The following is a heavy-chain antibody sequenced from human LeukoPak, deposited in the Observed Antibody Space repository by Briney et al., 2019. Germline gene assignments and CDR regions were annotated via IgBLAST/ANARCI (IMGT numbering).Heavy chain of an antibody. D-gene: IGHD2-15*01. J-gene: IGHJ4*02. CDR3: ARDVFGGTYFDY. CDR2: ISSGSSTI. V-gene: IGHV3-48*02. Sequence: GGSLRLSCAASGFTVSSNYMDWVRQAPGKGLEWVSYISSGSSTIYYADSMKGRFTISRDNAKNSLFLQMNSLRDEDTAVYYCARDVFGGTYFDYWGQGTLVIVSS. CDR1: GFTVSSNY.